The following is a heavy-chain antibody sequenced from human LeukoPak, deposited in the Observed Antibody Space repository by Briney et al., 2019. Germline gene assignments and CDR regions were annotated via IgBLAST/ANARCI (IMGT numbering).Heavy chain of an antibody. CDR3: ARAPSLWSGEDV. V-gene: IGHV4-59*01. CDR2: IYYSGST. J-gene: IGHJ6*02. CDR1: GGSISSYY. D-gene: IGHD3-10*01. Sequence: SETLSLTCTVSGGSISSYYWSWIRQPPGKGREGIGYIYYSGSTNYNPSLKSRVTISVDTSKNQFSLKLSSVTAADTAVYYCARAPSLWSGEDVWGQGTTVTVSS.